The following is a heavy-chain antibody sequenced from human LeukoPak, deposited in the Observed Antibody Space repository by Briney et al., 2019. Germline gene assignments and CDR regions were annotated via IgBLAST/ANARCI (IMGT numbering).Heavy chain of an antibody. CDR1: GGSFSGYY. Sequence: SETLSLTCAVYGGSFSGYYWSWIRQPPGKGLEWIGEINHSGSTNYNPSLKNGSTISVDTSKNEFFLKLSSVTAADTAVYYCAREIKGSSFYYYYYMDVWGKGTTVTVSS. D-gene: IGHD6-6*01. CDR2: INHSGST. V-gene: IGHV4-34*01. CDR3: AREIKGSSFYYYYYMDV. J-gene: IGHJ6*03.